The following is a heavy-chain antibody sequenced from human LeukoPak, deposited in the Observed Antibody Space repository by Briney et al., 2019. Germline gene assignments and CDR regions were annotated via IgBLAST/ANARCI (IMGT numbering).Heavy chain of an antibody. J-gene: IGHJ4*02. CDR3: ARRINYYDSSGYYYMRYFDS. CDR1: GFTFSSYW. D-gene: IGHD3-22*01. V-gene: IGHV3-74*01. Sequence: GGSLRLSCAASGFTFSSYWMYWVRQAPGKGPVWVARINTDGGSLNYADSVKGRFTISRDNAKNTLYLQMNSLGAEDTAVYYCARRINYYDSSGYYYMRYFDSWGQGTLVAVSS. CDR2: INTDGGSL.